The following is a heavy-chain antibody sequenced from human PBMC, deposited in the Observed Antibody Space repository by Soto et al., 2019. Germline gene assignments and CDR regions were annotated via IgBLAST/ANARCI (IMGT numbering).Heavy chain of an antibody. V-gene: IGHV4-28*01. Sequence: QVQLQESGPGLVKPSDTLSLTCAVSDYSISSSNWWGWIRQPPGKGLVWIGYIYYSGTTYYHPSLKSRVTMSVDTSKTQCSLKLTSVTAVDTAVYYCARRELQGPNDYWGQGTLVTVSS. CDR1: DYSISSSNW. D-gene: IGHD1-26*01. CDR2: IYYSGTT. CDR3: ARRELQGPNDY. J-gene: IGHJ4*02.